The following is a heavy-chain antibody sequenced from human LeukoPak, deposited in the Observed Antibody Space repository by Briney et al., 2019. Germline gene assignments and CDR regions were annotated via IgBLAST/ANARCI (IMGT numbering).Heavy chain of an antibody. Sequence: PGGSLRLSCAASGFIFHTYNMKWVRQAPGKGLEWVSYISSSSSTIYYADSVKGRFTISRDNSKNTLYLQMNSLRAEDTAMYYCAKGMATKYYFDYWGQGTLVTVSS. V-gene: IGHV3-48*01. J-gene: IGHJ4*02. D-gene: IGHD5-24*01. CDR1: GFIFHTYN. CDR2: ISSSSSTI. CDR3: AKGMATKYYFDY.